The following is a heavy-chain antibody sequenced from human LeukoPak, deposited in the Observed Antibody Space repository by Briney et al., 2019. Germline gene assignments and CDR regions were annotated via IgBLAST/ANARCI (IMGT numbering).Heavy chain of an antibody. J-gene: IGHJ1*01. Sequence: PGGSLRLSCAASGFTFSSYNMNWVRQAPGKGLEWVSYISSSSSTIYYADSVKGRFTISRDNAKNSLYLQMNSLRAEDTAVYYCARGGRSILIAEYFQHWGQGTLVTVSS. V-gene: IGHV3-48*01. CDR3: ARGGRSILIAEYFQH. CDR1: GFTFSSYN. CDR2: ISSSSSTI. D-gene: IGHD2-2*01.